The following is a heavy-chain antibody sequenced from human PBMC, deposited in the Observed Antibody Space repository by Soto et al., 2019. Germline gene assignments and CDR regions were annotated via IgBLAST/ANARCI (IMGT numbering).Heavy chain of an antibody. D-gene: IGHD2-2*01. CDR3: ASHSEYCSSTSCRGYYYYYGMDV. CDR1: GYSFTSYW. Sequence: LKISCKGSGYSFTSYWISWVRQMPGKGLEWMGRIDPSDSYTNYSPSFQGHVTISADKSISTAYLQWSSLKASDTAMYYCASHSEYCSSTSCRGYYYYYGMDVWGQGTTVTVSS. V-gene: IGHV5-10-1*01. J-gene: IGHJ6*02. CDR2: IDPSDSYT.